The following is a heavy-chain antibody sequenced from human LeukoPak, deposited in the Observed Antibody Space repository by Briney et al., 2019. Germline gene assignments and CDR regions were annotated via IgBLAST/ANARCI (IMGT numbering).Heavy chain of an antibody. V-gene: IGHV3-48*04. D-gene: IGHD3-10*01. CDR3: ARGSSYYYGSGGFGVYI. J-gene: IGHJ3*02. Sequence: GGSLRLSCAASGFTFSSYSMNWVRQAPGKGLEWVSYISSSSSTIYYADSVKGRFTISRDNAKNSLYLQMNSLRAEDTAVYYCARGSSYYYGSGGFGVYIWGQGTMVTVSS. CDR1: GFTFSSYS. CDR2: ISSSSSTI.